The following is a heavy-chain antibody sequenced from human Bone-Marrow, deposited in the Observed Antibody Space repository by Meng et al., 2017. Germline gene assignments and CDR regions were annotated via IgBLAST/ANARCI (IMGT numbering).Heavy chain of an antibody. Sequence: GESLKISCAASGFTFSSYSMHWVRQFPGKGLEWVAMISYDGRDEYEDSVKGRFTISRDNSKTTLSLPMDSLRPEDSAVYYCVKESQGDFYYHTMDVWGQGTTVTVSS. V-gene: IGHV3-30*18. CDR2: ISYDGRDE. CDR3: VKESQGDFYYHTMDV. J-gene: IGHJ6*02. CDR1: GFTFSSYS.